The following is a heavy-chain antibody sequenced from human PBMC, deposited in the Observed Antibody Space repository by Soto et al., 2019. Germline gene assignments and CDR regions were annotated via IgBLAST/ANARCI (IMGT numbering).Heavy chain of an antibody. D-gene: IGHD1-26*01. CDR1: GYTFTSYA. V-gene: IGHV1-18*01. Sequence: ASLKVCCKTSGYTFTSYAISWVRQAPGQGLEWMGWLSAYNGNTNYAQNLRGRVTVTTDTSTDTAYMELRSLRSDDTAVYYCATVVGAVPYWGQGTLVTVSS. CDR3: ATVVGAVPY. CDR2: LSAYNGNT. J-gene: IGHJ4*02.